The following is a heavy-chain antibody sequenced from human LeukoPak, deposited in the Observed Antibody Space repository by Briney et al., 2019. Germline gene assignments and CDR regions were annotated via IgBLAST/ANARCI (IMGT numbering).Heavy chain of an antibody. D-gene: IGHD4-17*01. CDR1: GFSVSSNY. V-gene: IGHV3-66*01. CDR2: IYSGGST. J-gene: IGHJ3*02. Sequence: GGSLRFSCAASGFSVSSNYMSWVRQAPGKRLEWVSVIYSGGSTYYADSVKGRFTISRDNSKNTLYLQMNSLRAEDTAVYYCARDAATVTTRGVGDAFDIWGQGTMVTVSS. CDR3: ARDAATVTTRGVGDAFDI.